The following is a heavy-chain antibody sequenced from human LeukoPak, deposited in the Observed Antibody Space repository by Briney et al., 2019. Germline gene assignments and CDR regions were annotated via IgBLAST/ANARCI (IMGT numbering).Heavy chain of an antibody. D-gene: IGHD1-20*01. CDR2: TYYRSKWYN. Sequence: SQTLSLTCAISVDSVSSNSAAWNWIRQSPSRGLEWLGRTYYRSKWYNEYAESVKSRITINPDTSKNQFSLQLNSVTPEDTAVYYCARDFRGIAGTEWFDPWGQGTLVTVSS. CDR3: ARDFRGIAGTEWFDP. V-gene: IGHV6-1*01. CDR1: VDSVSSNSAA. J-gene: IGHJ5*02.